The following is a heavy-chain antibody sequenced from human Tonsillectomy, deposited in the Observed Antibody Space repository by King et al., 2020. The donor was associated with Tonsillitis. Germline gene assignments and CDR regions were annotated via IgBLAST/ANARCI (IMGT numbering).Heavy chain of an antibody. V-gene: IGHV3-21*06. CDR3: APVLDRYCSSASCYTLPDY. CDR2: ISSSGYYM. Sequence: VQLVESGGGLVKPGGSLRLSCAASGFTFSSYSMNWVRQAPGKGLEWVSSISSSGYYMYYADSVKGRFTISGENTQNSLYLQMSSLRAEDTAVYYSAPVLDRYCSSASCYTLPDYWGQGTLVTVSS. J-gene: IGHJ4*02. D-gene: IGHD2-2*02. CDR1: GFTFSSYS.